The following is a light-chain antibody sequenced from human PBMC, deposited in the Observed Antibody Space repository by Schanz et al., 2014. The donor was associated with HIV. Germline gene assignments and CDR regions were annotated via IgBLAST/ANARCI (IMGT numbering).Light chain of an antibody. CDR2: GNG. CDR1: TSNIGATFH. V-gene: IGLV1-40*01. J-gene: IGLJ2*01. CDR3: QSYDDSLRAVV. Sequence: QSVLAQPPSVSGAPGQDVTISCTGNTSNIGATFHVHWYQQLPGKAPKLLISGNGGRPSGVPDRFSVSSSGTSASLVISDLLSEDEADYYCQSYDDSLRAVVFGGGTKLTVL.